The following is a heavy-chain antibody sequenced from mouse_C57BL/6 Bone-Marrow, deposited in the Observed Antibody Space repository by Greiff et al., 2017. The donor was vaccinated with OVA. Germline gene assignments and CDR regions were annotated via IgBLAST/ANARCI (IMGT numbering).Heavy chain of an antibody. J-gene: IGHJ4*01. V-gene: IGHV2-2*01. CDR3: ARSNYSNYVDAMDY. CDR1: GFSLTSYG. Sequence: VMLVESGPGLVQPSQSLSITCTVSGFSLTSYGVHWVRQSPGKGLEWLGVIWSGGSTDYNAAFISRLSISKDNSKSQVFFKMNSLQADDTAIYYCARSNYSNYVDAMDYWGQGTSVTVSS. CDR2: IWSGGST. D-gene: IGHD2-5*01.